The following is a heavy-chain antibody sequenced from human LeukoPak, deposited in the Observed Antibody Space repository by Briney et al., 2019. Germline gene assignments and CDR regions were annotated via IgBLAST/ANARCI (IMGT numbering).Heavy chain of an antibody. CDR1: GFTFSSYA. D-gene: IGHD3-3*01. CDR2: ISGSGGST. CDR3: AKDSVTKYDVWGGPTYFVDY. Sequence: QTGGSLRLSCAASGFTFSSYAMSWVRQAPGKGLEWVSAISGSGGSTYYADSVKGRFTISRDNSKNTLYLQMNSLRAEDTAVYYCAKDSVTKYDVWGGPTYFVDYWGQGTLFTVSS. V-gene: IGHV3-23*01. J-gene: IGHJ4*02.